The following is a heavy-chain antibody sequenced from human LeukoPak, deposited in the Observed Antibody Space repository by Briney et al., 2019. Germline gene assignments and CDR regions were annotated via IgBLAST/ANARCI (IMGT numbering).Heavy chain of an antibody. CDR1: GGSISTNGYY. CDR3: ARVNIRSDYYDSSGYYHDGDY. V-gene: IGHV4-39*07. D-gene: IGHD3-22*01. CDR2: FYYTGST. Sequence: SETLSLTCTVSGGSISTNGYYWGWIRQPPGKGLEGIGSFYYTGSTFYSPSLKSRVTISVDTSKNQFSLKLSSVTAADTAVYYCARVNIRSDYYDSSGYYHDGDYWGQGTLVTVSS. J-gene: IGHJ4*02.